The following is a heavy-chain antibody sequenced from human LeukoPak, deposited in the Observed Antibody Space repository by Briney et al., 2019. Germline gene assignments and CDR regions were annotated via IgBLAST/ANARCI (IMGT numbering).Heavy chain of an antibody. J-gene: IGHJ3*02. CDR2: IYYSGST. Sequence: ASETLSLTCTVSGVSISSYYWSWIRQPPGKGLEWIGYIYYSGSTNYNPSLKSRVTISVDTSKNQFSLKLSSVTAADTAVYYCARAGIAAAGDAFDIWGQGTMVTVSS. CDR1: GVSISSYY. V-gene: IGHV4-59*01. D-gene: IGHD6-13*01. CDR3: ARAGIAAAGDAFDI.